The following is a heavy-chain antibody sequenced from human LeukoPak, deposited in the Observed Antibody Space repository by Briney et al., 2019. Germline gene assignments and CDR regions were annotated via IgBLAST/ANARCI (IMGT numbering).Heavy chain of an antibody. CDR2: IYSDGST. Sequence: GGSLRLSCAASGFTVSSNYMNWVRQAPGKGLEWVSVIYSDGSTYYADSVNGRFTISRDNSKNTLYLQMNSLRAEDTAVYFCARAPTLLYYMDVWGKGTTVTISS. J-gene: IGHJ6*03. V-gene: IGHV3-66*01. CDR1: GFTVSSNY. CDR3: ARAPTLLYYMDV.